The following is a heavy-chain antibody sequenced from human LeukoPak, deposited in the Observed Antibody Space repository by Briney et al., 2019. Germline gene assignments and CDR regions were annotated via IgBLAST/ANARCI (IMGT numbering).Heavy chain of an antibody. CDR3: ARDRPLLRFLTPVSGGHPYGMDV. V-gene: IGHV1-46*01. CDR1: GYTFTSYY. D-gene: IGHD3-3*01. J-gene: IGHJ6*02. CDR2: INPSGGST. Sequence: ASVKVSCKASGYTFTSYYMHWVRQAPGQGLEWMGIINPSGGSTSYAQKFQGRVTMTRDTSTSTVYMELSSLRSEDTAVYYCARDRPLLRFLTPVSGGHPYGMDVWGQGTTVTVSS.